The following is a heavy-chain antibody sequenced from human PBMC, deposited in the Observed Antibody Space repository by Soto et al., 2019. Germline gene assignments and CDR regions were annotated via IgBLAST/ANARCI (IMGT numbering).Heavy chain of an antibody. CDR3: ARGSEPMIVVVITAPTYYYYGMDV. V-gene: IGHV1-69*13. D-gene: IGHD3-22*01. CDR1: GGTFSSYA. Sequence: ASVKVSCKASGGTFSSYAISWVRQAPGQGLEWMGGIIPIFGTANYAQKFQGRVTITADESTSTAYMELSSLRSEDTAVYYCARGSEPMIVVVITAPTYYYYGMDVWGQGTTVTVSS. CDR2: IIPIFGTA. J-gene: IGHJ6*02.